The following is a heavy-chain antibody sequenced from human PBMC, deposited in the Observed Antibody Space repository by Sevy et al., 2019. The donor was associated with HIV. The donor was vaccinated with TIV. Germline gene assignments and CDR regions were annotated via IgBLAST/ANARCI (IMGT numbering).Heavy chain of an antibody. CDR2: ISAYNGNT. J-gene: IGHJ6*02. CDR1: GYTFTSYG. V-gene: IGHV1-18*01. D-gene: IGHD3-22*01. CDR3: ARELGDSSSGYYYPSYYYYYGMDV. Sequence: ASVKVSCKASGYTFTSYGISWVRQAPGQGLEWMGWISAYNGNTNYAQKLQGRVTMTTDTSTSTAYMGLRSLRSDDTAVYYCARELGDSSSGYYYPSYYYYYGMDVWGQGTTVTVSS.